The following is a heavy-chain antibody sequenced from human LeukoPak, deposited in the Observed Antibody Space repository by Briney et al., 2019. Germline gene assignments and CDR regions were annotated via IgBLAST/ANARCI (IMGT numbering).Heavy chain of an antibody. Sequence: SVKLSCKASGFTFTSSAMQWVRQARGQRLEWIGWIVVGSGNTNYAQKFQERVTITRDMSTSTAYMELSSLRSEDTAVYYCAAGILWFGELSYYYYYGMDVWGQGTTVTVSS. CDR1: GFTFTSSA. CDR3: AAGILWFGELSYYYYYGMDV. V-gene: IGHV1-58*02. CDR2: IVVGSGNT. D-gene: IGHD3-10*01. J-gene: IGHJ6*02.